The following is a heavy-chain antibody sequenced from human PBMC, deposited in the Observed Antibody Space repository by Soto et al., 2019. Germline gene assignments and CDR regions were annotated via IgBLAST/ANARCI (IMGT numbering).Heavy chain of an antibody. CDR2: INAGNGNT. CDR1: GYTFTTYA. V-gene: IGHV1-3*01. Sequence: ASVKVSCKASGYTFTTYALHWVRQAPGQRLEWMGWINAGNGNTKYSQKFQGRVTITRDTSASTAYMELSSLRSEDTAVYYCANPNGANTNFDYWGQGTLVTVSS. D-gene: IGHD4-17*01. J-gene: IGHJ4*02. CDR3: ANPNGANTNFDY.